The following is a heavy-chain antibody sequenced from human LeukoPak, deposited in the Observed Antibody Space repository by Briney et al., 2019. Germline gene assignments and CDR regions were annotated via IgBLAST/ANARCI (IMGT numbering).Heavy chain of an antibody. Sequence: GESLRISCKGSGYSLTNYWISWVRQMPGKGLEWMGRIDPSDSYTNYSPSFQGHVTISADKSISTAYLQWSSLKASDTAMYYCARHGGYSDWYFDLWGRGTLVTVSS. CDR3: ARHGGYSDWYFDL. J-gene: IGHJ2*01. V-gene: IGHV5-10-1*01. CDR2: IDPSDSYT. D-gene: IGHD3-22*01. CDR1: GYSLTNYW.